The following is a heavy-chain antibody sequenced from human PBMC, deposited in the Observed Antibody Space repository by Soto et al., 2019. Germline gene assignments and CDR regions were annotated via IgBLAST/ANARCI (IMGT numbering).Heavy chain of an antibody. V-gene: IGHV3-48*01. CDR3: ARDLMVRGVIPDAFDI. Sequence: GGSLRLSCAASGFTFSSYSMNWVRQAPGKGLEWVSYISSSSSTIYYADSVKGRFTISRDNAKNSLYLQMNSLRAEDTAVYYCARDLMVRGVIPDAFDIWGQGTMVTVS. CDR1: GFTFSSYS. CDR2: ISSSSSTI. D-gene: IGHD3-10*01. J-gene: IGHJ3*02.